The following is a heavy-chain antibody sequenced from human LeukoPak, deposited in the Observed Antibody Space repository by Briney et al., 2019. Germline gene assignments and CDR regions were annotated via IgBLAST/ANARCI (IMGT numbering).Heavy chain of an antibody. V-gene: IGHV1-2*04. D-gene: IGHD5-18*01. J-gene: IGHJ4*02. CDR2: INPNSGDT. Sequence: ASVKVSCKASGYTFTGYYIHWVRQAPGHGLEWMGWINPNSGDTKYAQKFQGWVTMTRDTSISTAYMQVSRLTSDDTAVYYCARDLRGYTYGYDYWGQGTLVTVSS. CDR1: GYTFTGYY. CDR3: ARDLRGYTYGYDY.